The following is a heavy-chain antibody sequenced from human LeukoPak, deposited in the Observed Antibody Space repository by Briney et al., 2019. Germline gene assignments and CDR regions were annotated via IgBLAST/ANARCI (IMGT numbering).Heavy chain of an antibody. V-gene: IGHV4-38-2*02. CDR1: GYSISSGYY. J-gene: IGHJ4*02. CDR2: IYHSGST. CDR3: ARGPAWGVYDSSIDY. Sequence: PSETLSLTCTVSGYSISSGYYWGWIRQPPGKGLEWIGSIYHSGSTYYNPSLKSRVTISVDTSKNQFSLKLSSVTAADTAVYYCARGPAWGVYDSSIDYWGQGTLVTVSS. D-gene: IGHD3-22*01.